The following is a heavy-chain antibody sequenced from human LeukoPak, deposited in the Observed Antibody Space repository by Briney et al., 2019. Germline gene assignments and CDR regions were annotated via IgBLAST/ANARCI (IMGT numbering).Heavy chain of an antibody. Sequence: GGSLRLSCAASGFAFSNFAMHWVRQAPGKGLEWVAVVSYEGTIKYYSDSAKGRFTISRDNSNSLISLQMNNLTTEDTAVYYCAREKFDSWGQGILVIVS. CDR2: VSYEGTIK. CDR1: GFAFSNFA. J-gene: IGHJ5*01. V-gene: IGHV3-30*14. CDR3: AREKFDS.